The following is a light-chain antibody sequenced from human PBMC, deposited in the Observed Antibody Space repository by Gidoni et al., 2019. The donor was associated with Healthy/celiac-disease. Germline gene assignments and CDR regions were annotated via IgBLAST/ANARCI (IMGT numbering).Light chain of an antibody. CDR3: QQSYSTPRT. Sequence: DTQMTQPPSSLSASVGDKVTITCRASKSISSYLNWYQQKPEKAPKLLIYAASSLQRRVAPRFSGSGCGTDFTNTSSSMQPEDYATYYCQQSYSTPRTFGQXTKLEIK. CDR2: AAS. V-gene: IGKV1-39*01. J-gene: IGKJ2*01. CDR1: KSISSY.